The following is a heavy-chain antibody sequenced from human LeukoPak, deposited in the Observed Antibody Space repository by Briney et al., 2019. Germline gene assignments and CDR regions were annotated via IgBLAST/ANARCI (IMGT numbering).Heavy chain of an antibody. Sequence: GGSLRLSCAASGFTFDDFAMHWVRQAPGKGLEWVSGISWNSGNIGYADSVKGRFTISRDNAKNSLYLQMNSLRAEDTALYYCAKDDYGDYRGAFDIWGQGTMVTVSS. V-gene: IGHV3-9*01. CDR1: GFTFDDFA. CDR3: AKDDYGDYRGAFDI. CDR2: ISWNSGNI. D-gene: IGHD4-17*01. J-gene: IGHJ3*02.